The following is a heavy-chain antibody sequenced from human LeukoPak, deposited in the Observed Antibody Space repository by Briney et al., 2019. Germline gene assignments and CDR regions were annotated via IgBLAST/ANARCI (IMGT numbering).Heavy chain of an antibody. CDR1: GFTFSSYA. V-gene: IGHV3-30-3*01. Sequence: GRSLRLSCAASGFTFSSYAMHWVRQAPGKGLEWVAVISYDGSNKYYADSVKGRFTISRDNSKNTLYLQMNSLRAEDTAVYYCARLPYCTGGVCYSFVNWGQGTLVTVSS. J-gene: IGHJ4*02. D-gene: IGHD2-8*02. CDR2: ISYDGSNK. CDR3: ARLPYCTGGVCYSFVN.